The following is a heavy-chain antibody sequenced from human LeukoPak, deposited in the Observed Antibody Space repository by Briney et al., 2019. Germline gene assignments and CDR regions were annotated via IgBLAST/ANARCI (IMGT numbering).Heavy chain of an antibody. CDR3: GKDHSSDASGYYYHDD. CDR1: GFTVSSNY. Sequence: PGGSLRLSCAASGFTVSSNYMTWVRQAPGKGLEWVSVIYSGGRTYYADSVKGRFTISRDNSKNTLYLQMVSLRGEDTAVYYCGKDHSSDASGYYYHDDWGQGTLVTVST. D-gene: IGHD3-22*01. J-gene: IGHJ4*02. V-gene: IGHV3-66*01. CDR2: IYSGGRT.